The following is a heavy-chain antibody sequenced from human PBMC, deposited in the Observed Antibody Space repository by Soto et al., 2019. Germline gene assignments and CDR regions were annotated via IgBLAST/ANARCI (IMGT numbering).Heavy chain of an antibody. CDR3: ARRVFGSDDP. CDR1: GGSFSGYY. CDR2: INHSGSP. D-gene: IGHD3-3*01. J-gene: IGHJ5*02. V-gene: IGHV4-34*01. Sequence: QVQLQQWGAGLLKPSETLSLTCAVYGGSFSGYYWSWIRQPPGKGLEWSGEINHSGSPNYNPSLKRRFTMSVDTSKNQFSLKLSSVTAADTAVYYCARRVFGSDDPWGQGTLVTVSS.